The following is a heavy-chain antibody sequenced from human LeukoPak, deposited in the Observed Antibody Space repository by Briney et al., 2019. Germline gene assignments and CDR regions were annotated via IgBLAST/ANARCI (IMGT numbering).Heavy chain of an antibody. J-gene: IGHJ4*02. Sequence: PSETLSLTCAVYGGSFSGYYWSWIRQPPGKGLEWIGEINHGGSTNYNPSLKSRVTISVDTSKNQFSLKLSSVTAADTAVYYCARGQQLVMMRIAGDDYWGQGTLVTVSS. D-gene: IGHD6-13*01. CDR2: INHGGST. CDR1: GGSFSGYY. V-gene: IGHV4-34*01. CDR3: ARGQQLVMMRIAGDDY.